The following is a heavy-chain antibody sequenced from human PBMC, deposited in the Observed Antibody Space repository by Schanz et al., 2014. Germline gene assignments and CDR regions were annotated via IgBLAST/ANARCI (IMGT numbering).Heavy chain of an antibody. CDR2: VSPYSGDT. J-gene: IGHJ6*02. CDR3: ARENTAVAGMPRVMDV. Sequence: QVPLVQSGSEVKKPGASVKVSCKASGYRFIGYYVHWVRQAPGQGLEWMGRVSPYSGDTNYGQMFQGRVTMTTDTSISTAYMELSRLTSDDTAVFFCARENTAVAGMPRVMDVWGQGTTVTVSS. CDR1: GYRFIGYY. D-gene: IGHD6-19*01. V-gene: IGHV1-2*06.